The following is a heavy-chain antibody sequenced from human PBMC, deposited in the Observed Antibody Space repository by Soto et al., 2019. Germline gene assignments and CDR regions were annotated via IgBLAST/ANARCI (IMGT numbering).Heavy chain of an antibody. V-gene: IGHV3-23*01. D-gene: IGHD4-4*01. CDR2: ISGSGGST. Sequence: EVQLLESGGVLVQPGGSLRLSCAASRFIFSSYATSWVRQAPGKGLEWVSAISGSGGSTYYADSVKGRFTISRDNSKNTLYLQMNSLRAEDTAVYYCAREGSNNLAAFDIWGQGTVVTVSS. J-gene: IGHJ3*02. CDR3: AREGSNNLAAFDI. CDR1: RFIFSSYA.